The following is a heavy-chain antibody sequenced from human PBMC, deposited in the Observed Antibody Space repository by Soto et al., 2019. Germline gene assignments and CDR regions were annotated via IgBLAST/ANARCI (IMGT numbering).Heavy chain of an antibody. V-gene: IGHV3-53*01. CDR2: IYSSGST. CDR1: GFTVSSNY. Sequence: GGSLRLSCAASGFTVSSNYMSWVRQAPGKGLEWVSIIYSSGSTYYADSVKGRFTISRDNSKNTLYLQMNSLRAEDTAVYYCASGYCSGGSCWNYYYNGMDVWGQGTTVTVSS. D-gene: IGHD2-15*01. J-gene: IGHJ6*02. CDR3: ASGYCSGGSCWNYYYNGMDV.